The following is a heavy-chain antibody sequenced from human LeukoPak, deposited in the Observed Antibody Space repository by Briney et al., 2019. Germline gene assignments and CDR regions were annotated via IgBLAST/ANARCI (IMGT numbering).Heavy chain of an antibody. CDR1: GDSVSSNSAA. D-gene: IGHD2-8*02. Sequence: SQTLSLTCAISGDSVSSNSAAWNWIMQSPSRGLEWLGRTYYRSKWYNDYAVSVKSRITINPDTSNNQFSLKLSSVTAADTAVYYCARETEGPGGRSWDFWGQGTLVTVSS. CDR3: ARETEGPGGRSWDF. CDR2: TYYRSKWYN. J-gene: IGHJ4*02. V-gene: IGHV6-1*01.